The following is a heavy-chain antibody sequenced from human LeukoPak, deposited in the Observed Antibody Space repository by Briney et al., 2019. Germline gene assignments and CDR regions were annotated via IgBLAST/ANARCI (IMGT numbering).Heavy chain of an antibody. CDR2: TNPNRGGT. Sequence: ASVKVSCKASGYTFTGYYMHWVRQAPGQGLEWMGWTNPNRGGTNYAQKFEGRVTMARDTSIRTAYMELSRLRSDDTAVYYCARASNYDFWRSGYYMDVWGKGTTVTVSS. CDR3: ARASNYDFWRSGYYMDV. V-gene: IGHV1-2*02. D-gene: IGHD3-3*01. J-gene: IGHJ6*03. CDR1: GYTFTGYY.